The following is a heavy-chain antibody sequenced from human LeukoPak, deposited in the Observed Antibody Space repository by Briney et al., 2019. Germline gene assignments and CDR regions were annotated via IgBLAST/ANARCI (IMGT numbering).Heavy chain of an antibody. D-gene: IGHD1-26*01. V-gene: IGHV3-66*01. CDR2: IYSGGST. J-gene: IGHJ3*02. CDR1: GFTVSSNY. CDR3: AHSRELLLDAFDI. Sequence: PGGSLTLSCAASGFTVSSNYMSWVRQAPEKGLEGVSVIYSGGSTYYADSVKGRFTISRDNSKNTLYLQMNRLRAEDTAVYYCAHSRELLLDAFDIWGQGTMVTVSS.